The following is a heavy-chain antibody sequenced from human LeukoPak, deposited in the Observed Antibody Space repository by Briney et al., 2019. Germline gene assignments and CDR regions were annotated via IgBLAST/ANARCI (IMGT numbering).Heavy chain of an antibody. Sequence: SETLSLTCTVSGGSISSYYWSWIRQPPGKGLEWIGYIYYSGSTNYNPSLKGRVTISVDTSKNQFSLKLSSVTAADTAVYYCARSSYYYDSSGYYYVPSGYFDYWGQGTLVTVSS. V-gene: IGHV4-59*01. CDR1: GGSISSYY. J-gene: IGHJ4*02. D-gene: IGHD3-22*01. CDR3: ARSSYYYDSSGYYYVPSGYFDY. CDR2: IYYSGST.